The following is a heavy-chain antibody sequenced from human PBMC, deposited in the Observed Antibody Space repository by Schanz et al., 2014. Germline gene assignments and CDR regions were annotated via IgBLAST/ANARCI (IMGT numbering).Heavy chain of an antibody. D-gene: IGHD6-13*01. V-gene: IGHV3-23*01. CDR1: GFIFGSSV. CDR2: ITGASDHI. CDR3: ARGLIAAAGGAFDY. Sequence: EVQLLESGGGLIQPGGSLRLSCAASGFIFGSSVMAWVRQAPGKGLEWVSGITGASDHIDYAESVKGRFTISRDNSKNTLYLQMNSLRPEDTAVYYCARGLIAAAGGAFDYWGQGTLVAVSS. J-gene: IGHJ4*02.